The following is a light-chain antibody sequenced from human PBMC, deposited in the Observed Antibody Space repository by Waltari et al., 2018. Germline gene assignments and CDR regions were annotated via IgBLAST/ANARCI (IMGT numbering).Light chain of an antibody. V-gene: IGLV1-44*01. J-gene: IGLJ3*02. CDR3: AAWDDSLNGWV. CDR1: GPNVGSNT. Sequence: QSVLTQPPSASETPGQRVTISCSGSGPNVGSNTVSWYQTFPGTAPRLLIYNIDERPLGVPDRFSGSNSGSSGSLAITGLQSEDEADYYCAAWDDSLNGWVFGRGTKVTVL. CDR2: NID.